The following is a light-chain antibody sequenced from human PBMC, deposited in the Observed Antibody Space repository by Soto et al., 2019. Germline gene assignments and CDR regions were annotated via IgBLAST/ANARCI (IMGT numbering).Light chain of an antibody. CDR2: KAS. V-gene: IGKV1-5*03. CDR3: HQYNNFWT. CDR1: QSISSW. Sequence: DIQITQSPSTLSASVGDRVTITCRASQSISSWLAWYQQQPGKAPKLLIYKASSLESGVPSRFSGSGSGTEFTLTIRSLQSEDFGLYYCHQYNNFWTFGQGTKVDIK. J-gene: IGKJ1*01.